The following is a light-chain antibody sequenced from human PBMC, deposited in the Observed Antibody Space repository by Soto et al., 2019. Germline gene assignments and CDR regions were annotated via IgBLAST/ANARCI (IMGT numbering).Light chain of an antibody. V-gene: IGLV2-14*01. CDR2: EVN. CDR3: SSYSTTSTLV. CDR1: SSDVGGYDY. Sequence: QSVLTQPASVSGSPGQSVTISCTGASSDVGGYDYVSWYQQHPGKAPKLILFEVNNRPSGVSIHFSGSKSGNTASLIISGLQADDEADYYCSSYSTTSTLVFGSGTKLTVL. J-gene: IGLJ1*01.